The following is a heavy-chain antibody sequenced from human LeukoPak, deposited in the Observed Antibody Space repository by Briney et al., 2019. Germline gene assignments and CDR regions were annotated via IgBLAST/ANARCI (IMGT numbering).Heavy chain of an antibody. Sequence: SETLSLTCTVSGGSISSYYWSWIRQPPGKGLEWIGYIYTSGSTNYNPSLKSRVTISVDTSKNRFSLKLSSVTAADTAVYYCAREWGRNWFDPWGQGTLVTVSS. CDR2: IYTSGST. D-gene: IGHD1-26*01. CDR1: GGSISSYY. CDR3: AREWGRNWFDP. V-gene: IGHV4-4*09. J-gene: IGHJ5*02.